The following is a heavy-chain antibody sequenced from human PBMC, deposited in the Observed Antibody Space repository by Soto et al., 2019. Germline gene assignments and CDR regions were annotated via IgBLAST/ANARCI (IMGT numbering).Heavy chain of an antibody. D-gene: IGHD2-15*01. J-gene: IGHJ3*02. Sequence: SVKVSCKASGFTFTSSAVQWVRQARGQRLEWIGWIVVGSGNTNYAQKFQERVTITRDMSTSTAYMELSSLRSEDTAVYYCAADPNVVGFAFDIWGQGTMVTVSS. CDR1: GFTFTSSA. V-gene: IGHV1-58*01. CDR3: AADPNVVGFAFDI. CDR2: IVVGSGNT.